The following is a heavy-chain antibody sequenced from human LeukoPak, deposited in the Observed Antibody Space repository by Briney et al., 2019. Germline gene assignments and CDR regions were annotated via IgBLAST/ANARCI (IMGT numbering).Heavy chain of an antibody. CDR2: IYYSGST. CDR3: AIDLNSGFDY. D-gene: IGHD7-27*01. CDR1: GGSISSSSYY. Sequence: MASETLSLTCTVSGGSISSSSYYWGWIRQPPGKGLEWIGSIYYSGSTYYNPSLKSRVTISVDTSKNQFSLKLSSVTAADTAVYYCAIDLNSGFDYWGQGTLVTVSS. J-gene: IGHJ4*02. V-gene: IGHV4-39*01.